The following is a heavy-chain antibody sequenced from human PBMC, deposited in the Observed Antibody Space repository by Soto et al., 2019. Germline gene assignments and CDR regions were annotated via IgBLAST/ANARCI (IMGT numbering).Heavy chain of an antibody. J-gene: IGHJ4*02. D-gene: IGHD1-26*01. CDR2: IYYSGTT. CDR3: ASTYYTGDSGPYDY. CDR1: GDSISSGGYY. V-gene: IGHV4-31*03. Sequence: QVQLQESGPGLVKPSQTLSLTCTVSGDSISSGGYYWSWIRQHPGKGLAWIGYIYYSGTTYYNPSLVSRVSISADTSENQSSLKVKSVTVAATAVYYCASTYYTGDSGPYDYWGQGTLVTVSS.